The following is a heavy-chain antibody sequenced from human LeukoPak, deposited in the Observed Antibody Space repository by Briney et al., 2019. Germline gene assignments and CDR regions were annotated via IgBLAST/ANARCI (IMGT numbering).Heavy chain of an antibody. Sequence: GGSLRLSCAASGFTFSSYGMHWVRQAPGKGLEWVALISYDGTNKYYGDSVKGRFTISRDKSKNTLFLQMNSLRAEDTAVYYCAKASIAAAGGYFQHWGQGTLVTVS. V-gene: IGHV3-30*18. J-gene: IGHJ1*01. CDR1: GFTFSSYG. CDR2: ISYDGTNK. CDR3: AKASIAAAGGYFQH. D-gene: IGHD6-13*01.